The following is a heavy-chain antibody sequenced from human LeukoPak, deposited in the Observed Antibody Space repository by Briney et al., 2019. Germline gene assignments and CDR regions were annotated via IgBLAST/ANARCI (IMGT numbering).Heavy chain of an antibody. CDR1: GFTFSSYA. Sequence: GGSLRLSCAASGFTFSSYAMHWFRQAPGKGLEWVAVISYDGSNKYYADSVKGRFTISRDNSKNTLYLQMNSLRAEDTAVYYCARDSDSSGPNWFDPWGQGTLVTVSS. D-gene: IGHD3-22*01. CDR3: ARDSDSSGPNWFDP. CDR2: ISYDGSNK. V-gene: IGHV3-30-3*01. J-gene: IGHJ5*02.